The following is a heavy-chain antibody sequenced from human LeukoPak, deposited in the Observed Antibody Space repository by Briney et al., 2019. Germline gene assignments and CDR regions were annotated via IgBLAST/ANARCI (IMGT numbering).Heavy chain of an antibody. CDR2: ISGSGNGFSI. J-gene: IGHJ4*02. CDR3: VKDFGRIRGTPDS. V-gene: IGHV3-64D*06. CDR1: GFVFTIYT. Sequence: GGSLRLSCSASGFVFTIYTMYWVRQAPGKGPEYVSTISGSGNGFSIYYADSVKGRFTITRDDSKSILYLQMNGLRSEDTAVYYCVKDFGRIRGTPDSWGQGTLVTVSS. D-gene: IGHD1-26*01.